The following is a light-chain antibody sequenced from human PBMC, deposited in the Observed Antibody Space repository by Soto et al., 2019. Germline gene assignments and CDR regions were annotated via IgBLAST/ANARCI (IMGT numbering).Light chain of an antibody. CDR2: DAS. CDR1: QSVSSY. CDR3: QQRSNWPLT. Sequence: EIVLTQSPATLSLPQGEGATLSCGASQSVSSYLAWYQQKPGQAPRLLIYDASNRATGIPARFSGSGSGTDFTLTISSLEPEDFAVYYCQQRSNWPLTFGQGTKLEIK. J-gene: IGKJ2*01. V-gene: IGKV3-11*01.